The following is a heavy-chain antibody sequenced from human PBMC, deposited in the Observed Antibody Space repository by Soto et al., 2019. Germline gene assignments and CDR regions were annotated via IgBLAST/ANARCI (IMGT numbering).Heavy chain of an antibody. Sequence: QVQLVESGGGVVQPGRSLRLSCAASGFTFSSYAMHWVRQAPGKGLEWVAVISYDGSNKYYADSVKGRFTISRDNSKNTLYLQMNSLRAEDTAVYYCARESGSYLSLYFDYWGQGTLVTVSS. J-gene: IGHJ4*02. CDR2: ISYDGSNK. V-gene: IGHV3-30-3*01. CDR1: GFTFSSYA. CDR3: ARESGSYLSLYFDY. D-gene: IGHD1-26*01.